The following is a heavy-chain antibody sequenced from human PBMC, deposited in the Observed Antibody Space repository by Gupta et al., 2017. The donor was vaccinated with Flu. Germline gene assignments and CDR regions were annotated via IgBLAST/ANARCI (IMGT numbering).Heavy chain of an antibody. J-gene: IGHJ6*02. CDR2: ST. D-gene: IGHD3-10*01. CDR3: AREGITMVRESGASGMDV. Sequence: STYYNPSLKSRVTISVDTSKNQFSLKLSSVTAADTAVYYCAREGITMVRESGASGMDVWGQGTTVTVSS. V-gene: IGHV4-31*02.